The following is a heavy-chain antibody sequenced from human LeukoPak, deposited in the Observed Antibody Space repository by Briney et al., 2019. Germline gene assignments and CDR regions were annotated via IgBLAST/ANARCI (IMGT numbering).Heavy chain of an antibody. J-gene: IGHJ5*02. CDR3: ARDRYYYGSGSPNWFDP. CDR2: IYYSGST. V-gene: IGHV4-39*02. Sequence: SETLSLTCTVSGGSISSSSYYWGWIRQPPGKGLEWIGSIYYSGSTYYNPSLKRRVTISVDTSKNQFSLKMSSVTAADTAVYYCARDRYYYGSGSPNWFDPWGQGTLVTVSS. CDR1: GGSISSSSYY. D-gene: IGHD3-10*01.